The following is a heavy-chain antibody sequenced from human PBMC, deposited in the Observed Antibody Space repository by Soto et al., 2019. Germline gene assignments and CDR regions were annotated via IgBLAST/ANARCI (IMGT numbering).Heavy chain of an antibody. CDR3: AKYIYSGPLPNWNNRPNFDFGMDV. CDR1: GFPFDDYA. D-gene: IGHD1-1*01. Sequence: GGSVRLSCAASGFPFDDYAMHWVRQSSGKGLEWVSCISCNSGSIGYADSVKGRFTISRDNAKNSLYLQMNSLRAEDTALYYCAKYIYSGPLPNWNNRPNFDFGMDVWGQGTPAPVSS. CDR2: ISCNSGSI. V-gene: IGHV3-9*01. J-gene: IGHJ6*02.